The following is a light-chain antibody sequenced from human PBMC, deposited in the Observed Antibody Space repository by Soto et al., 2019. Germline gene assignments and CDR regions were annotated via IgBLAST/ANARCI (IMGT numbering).Light chain of an antibody. Sequence: IQMTQSPSSLSASVGERVTITCRASQSVSNDLSWYQQKPGKAPKLLINVASTLQRGVPSRFSGSGPGTDFTLAISSLQPEDFATNYFQQSASTPQTCGGGTRVEIK. V-gene: IGKV1-39*01. J-gene: IGKJ4*01. CDR2: VAS. CDR3: QQSASTPQT. CDR1: QSVSND.